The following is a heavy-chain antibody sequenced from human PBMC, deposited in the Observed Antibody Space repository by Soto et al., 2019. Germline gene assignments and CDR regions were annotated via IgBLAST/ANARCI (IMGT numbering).Heavy chain of an antibody. CDR2: IYYSGST. CDR1: GGSISSYY. V-gene: IGHV4-59*08. D-gene: IGHD3-10*01. Sequence: SETLSLTCSVFGGSISSYYWSWILQPPGKGLEWIGYIYYSGSTNYNPSLKSRVTISVDTSKNQFSLKLSSVTAADTAVYYCASTQQYYYGSGSYYYYYGMDVWGQGTTVTVSS. CDR3: ASTQQYYYGSGSYYYYYGMDV. J-gene: IGHJ6*02.